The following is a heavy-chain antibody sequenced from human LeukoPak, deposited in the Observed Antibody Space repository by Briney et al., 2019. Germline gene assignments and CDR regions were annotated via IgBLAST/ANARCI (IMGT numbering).Heavy chain of an antibody. Sequence: PGGSLRLSCAASGFTFSSYGMSWVRQAPGKGLEWVSTVSGSGGNTYYADSVKGRFTISRDNSKNTLYLQMNSLRAEDTAVYYCASPRGITMIVMVPTQASAFDIWGQGTMVTVSS. CDR1: GFTFSSYG. CDR2: VSGSGGNT. D-gene: IGHD3-22*01. J-gene: IGHJ3*02. V-gene: IGHV3-23*01. CDR3: ASPRGITMIVMVPTQASAFDI.